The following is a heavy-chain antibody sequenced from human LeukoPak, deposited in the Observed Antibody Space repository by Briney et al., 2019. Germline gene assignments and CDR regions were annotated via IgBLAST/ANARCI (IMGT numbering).Heavy chain of an antibody. CDR2: IYHSGST. V-gene: IGHV4-38-2*02. D-gene: IGHD3-9*01. Sequence: YPSETLSLTCTVSGYSISSGYFWGWIRQPPGKGLEWIGSIYHSGSTYYNPSLKSRVTISVDTSKNQFSLKLSSVTAADTAVYYCASPYYDILTGYYKPYAFDIWGQGTMVTVSS. CDR3: ASPYYDILTGYYKPYAFDI. CDR1: GYSISSGYF. J-gene: IGHJ3*02.